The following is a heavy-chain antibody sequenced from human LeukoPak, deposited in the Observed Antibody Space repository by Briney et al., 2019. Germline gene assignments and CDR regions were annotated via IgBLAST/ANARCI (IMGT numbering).Heavy chain of an antibody. CDR2: IKQDGIDK. J-gene: IGHJ4*02. D-gene: IGHD3-10*01. CDR1: GFTFNNYG. V-gene: IGHV3-7*01. CDR3: AKEGARFTMVRGVITD. Sequence: GGSLRLSCATSGFTFNNYGMTWIRQAPGKGLEWVANIKQDGIDKYYVDSVKGRFTISRDNAKNSLFLQMNSLRTEDTAVYYCAKEGARFTMVRGVITDWGQGTLVTVSS.